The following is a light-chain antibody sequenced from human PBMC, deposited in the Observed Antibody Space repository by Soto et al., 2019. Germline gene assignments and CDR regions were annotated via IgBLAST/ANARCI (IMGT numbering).Light chain of an antibody. V-gene: IGLV1-40*01. Sequence: QSVLTQPPSVSGAPGQRVTISCTGSSSNIGAGYDVHWYQQLPGTAPKLLIYGNSNRPSGVPDRFSGSKSGTSASLAITGLQAEDEADYYCQSYDSSLGGAVFVGGTQLTVL. CDR3: QSYDSSLGGAV. CDR2: GNS. CDR1: SSNIGAGYD. J-gene: IGLJ7*01.